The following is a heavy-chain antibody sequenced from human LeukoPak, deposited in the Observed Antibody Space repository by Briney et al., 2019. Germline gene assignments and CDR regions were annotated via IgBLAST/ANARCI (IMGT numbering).Heavy chain of an antibody. Sequence: SETLSLTCTVSGGSISSSSYYWGWIRQPPGKGLEWIGSIYYSGSTYYNPSLKSRVTISVDTSKNQFSLNLSSVTAADAAVYYCARLYYDSSGYYQIRYFDYWGQGTLVTVSS. V-gene: IGHV4-39*01. CDR3: ARLYYDSSGYYQIRYFDY. CDR2: IYYSGST. J-gene: IGHJ4*02. CDR1: GGSISSSSYY. D-gene: IGHD3-22*01.